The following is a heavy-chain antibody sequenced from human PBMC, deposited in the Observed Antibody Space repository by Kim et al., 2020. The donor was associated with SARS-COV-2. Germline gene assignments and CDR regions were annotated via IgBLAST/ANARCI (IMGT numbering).Heavy chain of an antibody. CDR2: IYYSGST. J-gene: IGHJ2*01. CDR3: ARDHRGCLHYTANWYFDL. Sequence: SETLSLTCTVSGGSISSYYWSWIRQPPGKGLEWIGYIYYSGSTNYNPSLKSRVTISVDTSKNQFSLKLSSVTAADTAVYYCARDHRGCLHYTANWYFDLWGRGTLVTVSS. D-gene: IGHD3-16*01. CDR1: GGSISSYY. V-gene: IGHV4-59*01.